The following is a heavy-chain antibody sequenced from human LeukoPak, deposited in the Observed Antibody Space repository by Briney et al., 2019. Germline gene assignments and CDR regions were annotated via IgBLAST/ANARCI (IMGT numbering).Heavy chain of an antibody. CDR1: GFTFSSYA. Sequence: GRSLRLSCAASGFTFSSYAMHWVRQAPGKGLEWVAVISYDGSNKYYADSVKGRFTISRDNSKNTLYLQMNSLRAEDTAVYYCARLENLGYCSSTSCPDYWGQGTLVTVSS. D-gene: IGHD2-2*01. V-gene: IGHV3-30-3*01. J-gene: IGHJ4*02. CDR3: ARLENLGYCSSTSCPDY. CDR2: ISYDGSNK.